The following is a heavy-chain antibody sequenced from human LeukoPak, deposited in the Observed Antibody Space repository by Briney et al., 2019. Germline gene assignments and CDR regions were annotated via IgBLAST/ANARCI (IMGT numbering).Heavy chain of an antibody. V-gene: IGHV3-48*03. J-gene: IGHJ3*02. Sequence: GGSLRLSCAASGFTFSSYEMNWVRQAPGKGLEGVSYISSSGSTIYYADSVKGRFTISRDNAKNSLYLQMNSLRAEDTAVYYCARDHRTYYYDSSGYYRHHDAFDIWGQGTMVPVSS. CDR2: ISSSGSTI. CDR3: ARDHRTYYYDSSGYYRHHDAFDI. CDR1: GFTFSSYE. D-gene: IGHD3-22*01.